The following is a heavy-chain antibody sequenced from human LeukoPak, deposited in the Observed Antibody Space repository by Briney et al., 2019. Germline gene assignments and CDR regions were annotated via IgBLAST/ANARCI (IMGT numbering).Heavy chain of an antibody. Sequence: PSETLSLTCIVSGGSISSYYWSWIRQPPGKGLEWIGYIYYSGSTNYKPSLKSRVTISVDTSKNQFSLKLSSVTAADTAVYYCARGHYKEYFDYWGQGTLVIVSS. CDR2: IYYSGST. D-gene: IGHD4-11*01. J-gene: IGHJ4*02. V-gene: IGHV4-59*01. CDR1: GGSISSYY. CDR3: ARGHYKEYFDY.